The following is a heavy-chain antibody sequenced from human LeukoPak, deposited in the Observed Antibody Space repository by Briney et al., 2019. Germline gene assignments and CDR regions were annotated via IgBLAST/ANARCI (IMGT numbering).Heavy chain of an antibody. J-gene: IGHJ4*02. CDR3: AKRSITAQYYFDY. CDR1: GYTFTGYY. V-gene: IGHV1-2*02. CDR2: INPNSGDT. D-gene: IGHD6-6*01. Sequence: ASVKVSCKASGYTFTGYYLHWVRQAPGQGPEWMGWINPNSGDTNYAQKFQGRVTMTRDTSISTAYMELSRLRSDDTAVYYCAKRSITAQYYFDYWGQGTLVTVSS.